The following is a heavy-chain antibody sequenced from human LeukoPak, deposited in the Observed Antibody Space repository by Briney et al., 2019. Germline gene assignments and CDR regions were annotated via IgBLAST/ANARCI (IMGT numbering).Heavy chain of an antibody. CDR2: IYYSGST. Sequence: SETLSLTCTVSGGSISSGGYYWSWIRQHPGKGLEWIGYIYYSGSTYYNPSLKSRVTISVDTSKNQFSLKLRSVTAADTAVYYCARSEAPGPMTSYWYFDLWGRGTLVTVSS. CDR1: GGSISSGGYY. J-gene: IGHJ2*01. CDR3: ARSEAPGPMTSYWYFDL. V-gene: IGHV4-31*03.